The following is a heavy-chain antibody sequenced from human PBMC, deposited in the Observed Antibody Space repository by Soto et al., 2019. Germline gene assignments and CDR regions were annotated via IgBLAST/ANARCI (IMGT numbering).Heavy chain of an antibody. D-gene: IGHD2-15*01. J-gene: IGHJ4*02. CDR1: GGTFSSYA. CDR3: ARYAEGYCSGGSCHNPWAPFDY. Sequence: SVKVSCKASGGTFSSYAISWVRQAPGQGLEWMGGIIPIFGTANYAQKFQGRVTITADESTSTAYMELSSLRSEDTAVYYCARYAEGYCSGGSCHNPWAPFDYWGQGTLVTVSS. V-gene: IGHV1-69*13. CDR2: IIPIFGTA.